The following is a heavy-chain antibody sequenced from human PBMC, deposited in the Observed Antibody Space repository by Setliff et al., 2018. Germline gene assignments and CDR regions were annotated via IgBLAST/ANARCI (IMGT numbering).Heavy chain of an antibody. V-gene: IGHV5-51*01. CDR2: IYPGDSDT. J-gene: IGHJ2*01. Sequence: GESLKISCKGSGYSFTSYWIGWVRQMPGKGLEWMGIIYPGDSDTRYSTSFQGQVTIAADKSISTAYLQGSSLKASDTAMYYCARRRRFDSGGPRSPWYFDLWGRGTLVTVSS. CDR1: GYSFTSYW. D-gene: IGHD3-22*01. CDR3: ARRRRFDSGGPRSPWYFDL.